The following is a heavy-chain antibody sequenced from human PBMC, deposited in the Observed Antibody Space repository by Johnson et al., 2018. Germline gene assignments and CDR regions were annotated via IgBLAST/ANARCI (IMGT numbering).Heavy chain of an antibody. CDR1: GGSISSYY. Sequence: QVQLQESGPGLVKPSETLSLTCTVSGGSISSYYWSWIRQPPGKGLEWIGYIYYSGSTNYNPSLKSRVTISVDTSKNQFPLKLSSVTAADTAVYYCAKVRDGYNLDAFDIWGQGTMVTVSS. D-gene: IGHD5-24*01. V-gene: IGHV4-59*01. CDR2: IYYSGST. J-gene: IGHJ3*02. CDR3: AKVRDGYNLDAFDI.